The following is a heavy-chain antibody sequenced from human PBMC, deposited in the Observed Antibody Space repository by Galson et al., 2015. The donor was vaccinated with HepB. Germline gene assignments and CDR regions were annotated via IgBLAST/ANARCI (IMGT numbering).Heavy chain of an antibody. CDR3: ARGEGMVDY. J-gene: IGHJ4*02. CDR1: GYTFNSYG. CDR2: ISAYNGNT. Sequence: AVKGSCKAFGYTFNSYGMSWVRQAPGQGLEWMGWISAYNGNTNYAQKLHGRVTMTTDTSTSTAYMELRSLRSDDTAVYYRARGEGMVDYWGQGTLVTVSS. V-gene: IGHV1-18*04. D-gene: IGHD2-8*01.